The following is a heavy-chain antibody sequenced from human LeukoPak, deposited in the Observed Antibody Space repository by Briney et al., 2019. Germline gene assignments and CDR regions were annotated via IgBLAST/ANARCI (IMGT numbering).Heavy chain of an antibody. D-gene: IGHD5-18*01. CDR3: ARDHTDRGYSYGLPYY. V-gene: IGHV1-18*01. Sequence: ASVKVSCKASGYTFTSYGISWVRQAPGQGLEWMGRISAYNGNTNYAQKLQGRVTMTTDTSTSTAYMELRSLRSDDTAVYYCARDHTDRGYSYGLPYYWGQGTLVTVSS. J-gene: IGHJ4*02. CDR2: ISAYNGNT. CDR1: GYTFTSYG.